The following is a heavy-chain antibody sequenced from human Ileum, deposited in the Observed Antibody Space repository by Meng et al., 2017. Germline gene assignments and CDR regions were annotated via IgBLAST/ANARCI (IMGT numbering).Heavy chain of an antibody. V-gene: IGHV6-1*01. D-gene: IGHD3-3*01. CDR2: TYYRSKWYS. CDR1: GGSVSSNIAA. CDR3: ASGSGSLDY. J-gene: IGHJ4*02. Sequence: VQLQQSGPGLVKPPQTLSHTRAVSGGSVSSNIAAWNWIRQSPLRGLEWLGRTYYRSKWYSEYAVSVKSRISITPDTSKNQFSLQMNSVTPEDTAVYYCASGSGSLDYWGPGTLVTVSS.